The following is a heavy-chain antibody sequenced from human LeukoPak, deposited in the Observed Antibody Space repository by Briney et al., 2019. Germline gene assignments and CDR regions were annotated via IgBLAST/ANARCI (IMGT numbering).Heavy chain of an antibody. CDR3: AGFKGGTGFDY. CDR2: ISSSGTA. D-gene: IGHD1-26*01. Sequence: SETLSLTCAVSGGSISTATFDWGWIRQAPGRDLEWIATISSSGTAYYNPSLMSRVTISVDTSMNQFSLELTSVTAADTGLFYCAGFKGGTGFDYWGQGILVIVSS. V-gene: IGHV4-39*01. CDR1: GGSISTATFD. J-gene: IGHJ4*02.